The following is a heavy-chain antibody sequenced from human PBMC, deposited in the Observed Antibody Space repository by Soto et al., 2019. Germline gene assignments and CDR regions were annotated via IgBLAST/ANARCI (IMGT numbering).Heavy chain of an antibody. J-gene: IGHJ4*02. CDR1: GFTFSGCA. CDR2: ISYDGSNK. V-gene: IGHV3-30-3*01. D-gene: IGHD3-3*01. Sequence: GGSLRLSCAASGFTFSGCAMHWVRQAPGKGLEWVEVISYDGSNKYYADSVKGRFTISRDNSKNTLYLQMNSLRAEDTAVYYCARDKRDLRFLEWSYYFDYWGQGTLVTVSS. CDR3: ARDKRDLRFLEWSYYFDY.